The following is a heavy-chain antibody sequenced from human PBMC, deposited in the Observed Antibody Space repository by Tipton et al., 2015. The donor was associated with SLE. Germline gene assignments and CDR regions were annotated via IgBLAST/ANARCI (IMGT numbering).Heavy chain of an antibody. CDR1: GHSIRYGSYF. D-gene: IGHD4-11*01. CDR3: ARADSPTENWFDT. Sequence: LRLSCSVSGHSIRYGSYFWSWIRQPAGKGLEWIGRIYTGGDTDYNPSLKSRVTISADASKNQFSLNLKSMTAADTGVYYCARADSPTENWFDTWGQGTQVIVSS. J-gene: IGHJ5*02. CDR2: IYTGGDT. V-gene: IGHV4-61*02.